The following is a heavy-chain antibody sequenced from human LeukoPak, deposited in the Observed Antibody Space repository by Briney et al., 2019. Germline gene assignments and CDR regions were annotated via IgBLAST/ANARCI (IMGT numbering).Heavy chain of an antibody. J-gene: IGHJ4*02. CDR2: ISYDGSNK. V-gene: IGHV3-30*03. CDR3: ARDVDLVY. Sequence: GGSLRLSCAASGFTFSYYWMNWVRQAPGKGLEWVAVISYDGSNKYYADSVKGRFTISRDNSKNTLYLQMNSLRAEDTAVYYCARDVDLVYWGQGTLVTVSS. CDR1: GFTFSYYW. D-gene: IGHD6-6*01.